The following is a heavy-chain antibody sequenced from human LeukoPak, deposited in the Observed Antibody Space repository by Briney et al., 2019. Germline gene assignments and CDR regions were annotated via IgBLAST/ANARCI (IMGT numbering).Heavy chain of an antibody. CDR2: IYYSGST. J-gene: IGHJ4*02. V-gene: IGHV4-59*01. Sequence: SETLSLTCTVSGGSISSYYWSWIRQPPGKGLEWIGYIYYSGSTNYNPSLKSRVTISVDTSKNQFSLKLSSVTAADTAVYYCARGRSGSYSEFDYWGQGTLVTVSS. CDR3: ARGRSGSYSEFDY. D-gene: IGHD1-26*01. CDR1: GGSISSYY.